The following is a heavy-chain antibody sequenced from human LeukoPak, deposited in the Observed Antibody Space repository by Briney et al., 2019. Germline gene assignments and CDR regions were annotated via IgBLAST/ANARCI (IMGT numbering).Heavy chain of an antibody. Sequence: ASVKVSCKVSGYTLTELFMHWVRQAPGKGLEWMGGFDPEDGETIYAQKFQGRVTMTEDTSTDTAYMGLSSLRSEDTAVYYCATDLGVAVAGTLGFDYWGQGTLVTVSS. CDR1: GYTLTELF. CDR2: FDPEDGET. D-gene: IGHD6-19*01. CDR3: ATDLGVAVAGTLGFDY. V-gene: IGHV1-24*01. J-gene: IGHJ4*02.